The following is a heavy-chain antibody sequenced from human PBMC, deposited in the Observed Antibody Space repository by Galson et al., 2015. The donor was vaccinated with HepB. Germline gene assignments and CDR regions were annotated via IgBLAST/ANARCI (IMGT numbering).Heavy chain of an antibody. J-gene: IGHJ4*02. Sequence: LRLFCAASGFTFSSNWMNWVRQAPGKGLVWGSRINGDGSSKDYADSVKGRFTISRDNAKNTLYLQMNSLGAEDTADYYCAITTSSSEKIDYWGQGTLVTVSS. D-gene: IGHD6-19*01. CDR1: GFTFSSNW. V-gene: IGHV3-74*01. CDR2: INGDGSSK. CDR3: AITTSSSEKIDY.